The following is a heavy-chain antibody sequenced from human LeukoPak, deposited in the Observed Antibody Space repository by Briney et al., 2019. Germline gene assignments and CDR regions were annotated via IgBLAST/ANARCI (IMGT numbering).Heavy chain of an antibody. CDR3: ARDLQYYYDSSNPNYFDY. V-gene: IGHV3-33*01. D-gene: IGHD3-22*01. CDR2: IWYDGSNK. J-gene: IGHJ4*02. Sequence: GGSLRLSCAASGFTFSSYGMHWVRQAPGKGLEWVAVIWYDGSNKYYADSVKGRFTISRDNSKNTLYLQMNSLRAEDTAVYYCARDLQYYYDSSNPNYFDYWGQGTLVTVSS. CDR1: GFTFSSYG.